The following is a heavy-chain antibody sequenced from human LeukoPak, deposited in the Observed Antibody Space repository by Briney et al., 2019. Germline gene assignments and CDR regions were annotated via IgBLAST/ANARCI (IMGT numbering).Heavy chain of an antibody. CDR2: ISYDGSNK. D-gene: IGHD2-21*02. CDR1: GFTFSSYG. J-gene: IGHJ3*02. Sequence: GRSLRLSCAASGFTFSSYGMHWVRQAPGKGLEWVAVISYDGSNKYYADSVKGRFTISRDNSKNMLYLQMNSLRAEDTAVYYCAKETLSGDSFAGGAFDIWGQGTMVTVSS. CDR3: AKETLSGDSFAGGAFDI. V-gene: IGHV3-30*18.